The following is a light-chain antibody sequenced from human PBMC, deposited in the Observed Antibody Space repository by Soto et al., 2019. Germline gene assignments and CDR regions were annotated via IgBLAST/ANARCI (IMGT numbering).Light chain of an antibody. J-gene: IGLJ3*02. Sequence: QSALAQPASVSGSPGQSIAISCTGTSSDVGNYNLVSWYQQHPGKTPKLMIYEVTKRPSGVSRRFSGSKSGYTASLTISGLQAEDEADYYCYSYTGRNIWVFGGGTKLTVL. CDR1: SSDVGNYNL. V-gene: IGLV2-23*02. CDR3: YSYTGRNIWV. CDR2: EVT.